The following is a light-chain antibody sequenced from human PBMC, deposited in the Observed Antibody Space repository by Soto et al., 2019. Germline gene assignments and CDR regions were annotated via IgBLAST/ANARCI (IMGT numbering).Light chain of an antibody. Sequence: VFTQSPGTLSLPPGERATLSCSGSKSVTSSDIAWYQQKPGQAPRLLISGASSRATGIPDRFSGSGSGTDFTLTISRLEPEDFAVFYCHHYGTSPPTFGQGTKVDIK. CDR2: GAS. J-gene: IGKJ1*01. CDR3: HHYGTSPPT. CDR1: KSVTSSD. V-gene: IGKV3-20*01.